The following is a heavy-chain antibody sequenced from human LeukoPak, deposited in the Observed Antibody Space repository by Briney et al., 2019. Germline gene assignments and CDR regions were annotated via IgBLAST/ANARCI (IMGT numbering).Heavy chain of an antibody. Sequence: GGSLRLSCAASGFTFSSYSMNWVRQAPGKGLEWVSSISSSSSYIYYADSVKGRFTISRDNAKNSLYLQMNSLRAEDTAVYYCARLVAVAAYDYWGQGTLVTVSS. V-gene: IGHV3-21*01. D-gene: IGHD6-19*01. CDR1: GFTFSSYS. J-gene: IGHJ4*02. CDR3: ARLVAVAAYDY. CDR2: ISSSSSYI.